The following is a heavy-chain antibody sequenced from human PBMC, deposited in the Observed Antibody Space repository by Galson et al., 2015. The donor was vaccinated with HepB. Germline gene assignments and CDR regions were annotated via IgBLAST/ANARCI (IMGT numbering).Heavy chain of an antibody. CDR2: ISSSSSYT. Sequence: SLRLSCAASGFTFSDYYMSWIRQAPGKGLEWVSYISSSSSYTDYADSVKGRFTISRDNAKNSLYLQMNSLRAEDTAVYYCARERTTVITGRTPFDYWGQGTLVTVSS. D-gene: IGHD4-11*01. V-gene: IGHV3-11*06. J-gene: IGHJ4*02. CDR3: ARERTTVITGRTPFDY. CDR1: GFTFSDYY.